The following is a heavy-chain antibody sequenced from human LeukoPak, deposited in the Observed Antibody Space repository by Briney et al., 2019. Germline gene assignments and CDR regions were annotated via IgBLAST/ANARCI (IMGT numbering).Heavy chain of an antibody. CDR3: ARDPLTMVRGVYYYYGMDV. V-gene: IGHV3-66*01. CDR1: GFTVSSNY. Sequence: QPGGSLRLSCAASGFTVSSNYMSWVRQAPGKGLEWVSVIYSGGSTYYADSVKGRFTISRDNSKNTLYLQMNSLGAEDTAVYYCARDPLTMVRGVYYYYGMDVWGQGTTVTVSS. D-gene: IGHD3-10*01. J-gene: IGHJ6*02. CDR2: IYSGGST.